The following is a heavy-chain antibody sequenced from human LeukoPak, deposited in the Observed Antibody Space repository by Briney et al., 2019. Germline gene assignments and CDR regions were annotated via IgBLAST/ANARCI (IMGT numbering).Heavy chain of an antibody. Sequence: GGSLRLSCAASGFTFSSYAMSWVRQAPGEGLEWVSAISGSGGSTYYADSVKGRFTISRDNSKNTLYLQMNSLRAEDTAVYYCAKDGGYYDSSGYYYYYYYYMDVWGKGTTVTVSS. D-gene: IGHD3-22*01. CDR2: ISGSGGST. CDR3: AKDGGYYDSSGYYYYYYYYMDV. J-gene: IGHJ6*03. V-gene: IGHV3-23*01. CDR1: GFTFSSYA.